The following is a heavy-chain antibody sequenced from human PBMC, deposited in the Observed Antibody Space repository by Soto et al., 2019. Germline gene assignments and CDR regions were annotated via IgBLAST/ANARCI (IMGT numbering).Heavy chain of an antibody. D-gene: IGHD3-16*01. CDR1: GFTFSSYS. CDR2: ISSSSSTI. CDR3: AREPLYYDYVWGSRSLINFDY. Sequence: EVQLVESGGGLVQPGGSLRLSCAASGFTFSSYSMNWVRQAPGKGLEWVSYISSSSSTIYYADSVKGRFTISRDNAKNSLYLQMNSLRDEDTAVYYCAREPLYYDYVWGSRSLINFDYWGQGTLVTVSS. J-gene: IGHJ4*02. V-gene: IGHV3-48*02.